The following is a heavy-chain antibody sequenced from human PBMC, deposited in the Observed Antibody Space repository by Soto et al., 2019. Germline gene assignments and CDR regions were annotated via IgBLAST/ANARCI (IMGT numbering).Heavy chain of an antibody. Sequence: SEPLSLTCAVYTGTFSGSYRPWIRQPPGKGLEWIGEINHSGTTNYNLSLRSRATISLDTSKNQLSLKVKSVTSAVAAVYYCARRSYSGTYSHWGQGTPVTVSS. CDR1: TGTFSGSY. CDR3: ARRSYSGTYSH. CDR2: INHSGTT. V-gene: IGHV4-34*01. D-gene: IGHD1-26*01. J-gene: IGHJ4*02.